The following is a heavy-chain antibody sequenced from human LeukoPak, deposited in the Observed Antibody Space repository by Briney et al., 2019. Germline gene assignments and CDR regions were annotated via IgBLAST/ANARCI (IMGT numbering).Heavy chain of an antibody. D-gene: IGHD6-19*01. Sequence: GASVKVSCKASGYTFTGYYMHWVRQAPGQGLEWMGWINPNSGGTNYAQKFQGRVTMTRDTSISTAYMELSRLRSGDTAVYYCARGQPQWLVPGAEDSYYYYGMDVWGQGTTVTVSS. CDR1: GYTFTGYY. V-gene: IGHV1-2*02. J-gene: IGHJ6*02. CDR2: INPNSGGT. CDR3: ARGQPQWLVPGAEDSYYYYGMDV.